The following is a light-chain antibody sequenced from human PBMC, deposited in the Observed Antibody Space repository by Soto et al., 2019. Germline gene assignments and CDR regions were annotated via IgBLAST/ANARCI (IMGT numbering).Light chain of an antibody. CDR3: QQSYSFPYT. Sequence: DIQMTQSPSSLSASVGDRVTITCRPSQTISNYLNWYQQNPRKAPKFLIYAASTLKNGVPSRFSGRTAAADFTLTINGLQPEDFATYYCQQSYSFPYTFGQGTNLE. CDR2: AAS. J-gene: IGKJ2*01. V-gene: IGKV1-39*01. CDR1: QTISNY.